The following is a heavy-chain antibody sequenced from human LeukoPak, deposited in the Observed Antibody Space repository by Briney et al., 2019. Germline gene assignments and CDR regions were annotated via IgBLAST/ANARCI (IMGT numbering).Heavy chain of an antibody. CDR3: ARGAVAGLTPRVPDYAMDV. CDR1: GYTFTSSY. V-gene: IGHV1-46*01. J-gene: IGHJ6*02. D-gene: IGHD6-19*01. Sequence: ASVKVSCKASGYTFTSSYMHWVRQAPGQGLEWMGIINPSGGSTSYAQKFQGRVTMTRDTSTSTVYMELSSLRSEDTAVYYCARGAVAGLTPRVPDYAMDVWGQGTTVTVSS. CDR2: INPSGGST.